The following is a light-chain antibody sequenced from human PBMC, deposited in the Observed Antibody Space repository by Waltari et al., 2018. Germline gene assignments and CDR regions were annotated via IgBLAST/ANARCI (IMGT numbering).Light chain of an antibody. Sequence: EIVLTQSPGTLSLSPGERTTLSCRASQTVSRHHLAWYQQKPGQAPRLLIYAASSRPPGIPDRFSGSGSGTEVTLTISRLEPEDFAVYYCQQYVSSPPGVTFGPGTKVDIK. CDR2: AAS. V-gene: IGKV3-20*01. J-gene: IGKJ3*01. CDR1: QTVSRHH. CDR3: QQYVSSPPGVT.